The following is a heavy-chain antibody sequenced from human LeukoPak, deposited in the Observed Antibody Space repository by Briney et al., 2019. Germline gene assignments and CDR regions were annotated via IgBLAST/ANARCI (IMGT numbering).Heavy chain of an antibody. D-gene: IGHD3-10*01. J-gene: IGHJ4*02. CDR1: GFTVSSNY. V-gene: IGHV3-66*01. CDR3: ARDRAVRGVIIIS. CDR2: IYSGGST. Sequence: GGSLRLSCAASGFTVSSNYMSWVRQAPGKGLEWVSVIYSGGSTYYADSVKGRFTISRDNSKNTPYLQMNSLRAEDTAVYYCARDRAVRGVIIISWGQGTLVTVSS.